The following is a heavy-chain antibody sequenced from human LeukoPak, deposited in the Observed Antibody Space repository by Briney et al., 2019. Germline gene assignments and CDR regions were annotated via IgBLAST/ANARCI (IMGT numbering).Heavy chain of an antibody. D-gene: IGHD4-11*01. J-gene: IGHJ4*02. CDR3: ARDPTHTVTPDY. CDR1: GFTFSSYS. V-gene: IGHV3-48*01. CDR2: VDSTGSII. Sequence: GGSLRLSCAASGFTFSSYSMNWVRQAPGKGLECVSYVDSTGSIIKYADSVKGRFTISRDNAKNSLYLQMNSLRAEDTAVYYCARDPTHTVTPDYWGQGTLVTVSS.